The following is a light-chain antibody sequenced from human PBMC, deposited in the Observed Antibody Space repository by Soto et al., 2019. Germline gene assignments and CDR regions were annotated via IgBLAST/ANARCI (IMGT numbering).Light chain of an antibody. Sequence: QSALTQPASVSGSPGQSITISCTGTSRDVGGYNYVSWHQQHPGKAPKVIITEVSNRPSGVSNRFSGSKSGNTASLTISGLQAEDEADYYCGAWDSSLNVYVFGGGTKVTVL. V-gene: IGLV2-14*01. CDR2: EVS. J-gene: IGLJ1*01. CDR3: GAWDSSLNVYV. CDR1: SRDVGGYNY.